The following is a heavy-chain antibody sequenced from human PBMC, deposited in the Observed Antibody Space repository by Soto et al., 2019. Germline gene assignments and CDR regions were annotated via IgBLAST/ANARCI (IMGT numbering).Heavy chain of an antibody. CDR1: GGSFSGYY. CDR2: INHSGST. D-gene: IGHD1-26*01. J-gene: IGHJ6*03. Sequence: SETLSLTCAVYGGSFSGYYWSWIRQPPGKGLEWIGEINHSGSTNYNPSLKSRVTISVDTSKNQFSLKLSSVTAADTAVYYCARLVGFEAFRISYMDVWGKGTTVTVSS. V-gene: IGHV4-34*01. CDR3: ARLVGFEAFRISYMDV.